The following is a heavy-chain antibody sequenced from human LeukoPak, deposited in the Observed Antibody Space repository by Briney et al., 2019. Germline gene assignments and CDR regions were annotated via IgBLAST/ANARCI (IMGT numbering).Heavy chain of an antibody. CDR3: AREATMRRGLITAFDY. CDR2: IIPIFGTA. J-gene: IGHJ4*02. Sequence: GASVKVSCKASGGTFSSYAISWVRQAPGQGLEWMGGIIPIFGTANYAQKFQGRVTITADESTSTAYMELSSLRSEDTAVYYCAREATMRRGLITAFDYWGQGTLVTVSS. CDR1: GGTFSSYA. D-gene: IGHD3-10*01. V-gene: IGHV1-69*13.